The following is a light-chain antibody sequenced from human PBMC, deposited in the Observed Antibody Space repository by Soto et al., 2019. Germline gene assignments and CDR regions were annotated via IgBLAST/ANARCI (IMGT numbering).Light chain of an antibody. J-gene: IGKJ1*01. CDR1: QSVSSN. V-gene: IGKV3-15*01. Sequence: EIVMTQSPATLSVSPGERATLSCRASQSVSSNLAWYQQKPGQAPRLLIYGASTRATGIPARFSGSGSGTEFTLTMRCLQSEDFAVYYCHQYNNWPQTFGQGTKVEIK. CDR2: GAS. CDR3: HQYNNWPQT.